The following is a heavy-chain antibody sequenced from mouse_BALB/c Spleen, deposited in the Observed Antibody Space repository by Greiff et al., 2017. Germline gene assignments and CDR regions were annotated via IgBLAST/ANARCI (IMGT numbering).Heavy chain of an antibody. CDR2: IWTGGGT. Sequence: VQRVESGPGLVAPSQSLSITCTVSGFSLTSYDISWIRQPPGKGLEWLGVIWTGGGTNYNSAFMSRLSISKDNSKSQVFLKMNSLQTDDTAIYYCVREDYYFDYWGQGTTLTVSS. CDR3: VREDYYFDY. V-gene: IGHV2-9-2*01. CDR1: GFSLTSYD. J-gene: IGHJ2*01.